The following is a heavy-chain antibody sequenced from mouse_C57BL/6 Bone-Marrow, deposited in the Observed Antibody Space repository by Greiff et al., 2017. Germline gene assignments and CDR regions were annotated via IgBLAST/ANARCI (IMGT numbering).Heavy chain of an antibody. CDR1: GYTFTSYG. D-gene: IGHD1-1*02. CDR2: IYPRSGNT. V-gene: IGHV1-81*01. J-gene: IGHJ4*01. Sequence: QVQLQQSGAELARPGASVKLSCKASGYTFTSYGISWVKQRTGQGLEWIGEIYPRSGNTYYNEKFKGKATLTADKSSSTAYMELRSLTSEDSAVYFCARCGPYYAMDYWGQGTSVTGSS. CDR3: ARCGPYYAMDY.